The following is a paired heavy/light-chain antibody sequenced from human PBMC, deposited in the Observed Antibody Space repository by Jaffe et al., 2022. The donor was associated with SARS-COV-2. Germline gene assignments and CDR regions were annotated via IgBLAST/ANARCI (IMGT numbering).Light chain of an antibody. CDR3: YSRDSSGNHWV. Sequence: SYELTQPPSVSVPPGQTARITCSGDALPKKYAYWYQQKSGQAPVLVIYEDSKRPSGIPERFFGSSSGTMATLTISGAQVEDEADYYCYSRDSSGNHWVFGGGTKLTVL. CDR1: ALPKKY. CDR2: EDS. V-gene: IGLV3-10*01. J-gene: IGLJ3*02.
Heavy chain of an antibody. D-gene: IGHD1-26*01. J-gene: IGHJ4*02. CDR1: GFTFSTYG. CDR3: AREGVVGATTGLDY. Sequence: QVQLVESGGGVVQPGRSLRLSCAASGFTFSTYGMHWVRQAPGKGLEWVAVIWYDGSNKYYVDSVKGRFTISRDNSKNTLYLQMNSLRAEDTAVYYCAREGVVGATTGLDYWGQGTLVTVSS. V-gene: IGHV3-33*01. CDR2: IWYDGSNK.